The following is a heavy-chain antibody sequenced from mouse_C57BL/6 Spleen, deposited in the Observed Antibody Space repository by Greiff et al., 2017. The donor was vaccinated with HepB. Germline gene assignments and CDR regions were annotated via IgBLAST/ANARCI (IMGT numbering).Heavy chain of an antibody. Sequence: VQLQQSGAELVKPGASVKISCKASGYAFSSYWMNWVKQRPGKGLEWIGQIYPGDGDTNYNGKFKGKATLTADKSSSTAYMQLSSLTSEDSAVYFCAREQDSSGYYFDYWAKAPLSQSPQ. V-gene: IGHV1-80*01. J-gene: IGHJ2*01. CDR2: IYPGDGDT. CDR1: GYAFSSYW. D-gene: IGHD3-2*02. CDR3: AREQDSSGYYFDY.